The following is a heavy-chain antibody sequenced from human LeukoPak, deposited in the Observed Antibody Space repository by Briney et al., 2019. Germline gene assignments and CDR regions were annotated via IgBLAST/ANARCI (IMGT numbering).Heavy chain of an antibody. J-gene: IGHJ4*02. Sequence: ASVKVSCKASGYTFTGYYMHWVRQAPGQGLEWMGWINPNSGGTDYAQKFQGRVTMTRDTSISTAYMELSRLRSDDTAVYYCARFSGSYYFDYWGQGTLVSVSS. CDR1: GYTFTGYY. CDR3: ARFSGSYYFDY. CDR2: INPNSGGT. D-gene: IGHD1-26*01. V-gene: IGHV1-2*02.